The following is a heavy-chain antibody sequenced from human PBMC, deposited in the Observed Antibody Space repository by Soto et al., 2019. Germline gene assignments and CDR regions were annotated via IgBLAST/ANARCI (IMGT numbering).Heavy chain of an antibody. Sequence: EVQLVESGGGLVQPGRSLRLSCAASGFTFDDYAMHWVRQAPGKGLEWVSGISWNSGSIGYADSVKGRFTISRDNAKNSLYLQMNSLRAEDTALYYCAKDANPLAIVVVPAAIIFDYWGQGTLVTVSS. D-gene: IGHD2-2*01. CDR3: AKDANPLAIVVVPAAIIFDY. CDR1: GFTFDDYA. CDR2: ISWNSGSI. J-gene: IGHJ4*02. V-gene: IGHV3-9*01.